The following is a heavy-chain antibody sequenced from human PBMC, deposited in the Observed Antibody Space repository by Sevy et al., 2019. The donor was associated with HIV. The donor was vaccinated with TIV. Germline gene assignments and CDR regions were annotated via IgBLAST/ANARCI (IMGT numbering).Heavy chain of an antibody. CDR3: TRISGVVVTAMGAFDI. Sequence: GESLKISCAASGFTFSNYWMHWVRQAPGKGLVWVSRINNDGSSTNYADSVKGRFTISRDNAKNTLYLQMNSLRAEDTAVYYCTRISGVVVTAMGAFDIWGQGTMVTVSS. CDR2: INNDGSST. CDR1: GFTFSNYW. D-gene: IGHD2-21*02. V-gene: IGHV3-74*01. J-gene: IGHJ3*02.